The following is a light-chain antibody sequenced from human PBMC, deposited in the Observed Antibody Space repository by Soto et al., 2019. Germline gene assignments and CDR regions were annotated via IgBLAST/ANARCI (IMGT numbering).Light chain of an antibody. CDR1: QSVFSSY. J-gene: IGKJ1*01. CDR2: GAS. CDR3: QQYGSSPWT. V-gene: IGKV3-20*01. Sequence: ELVLTQSPGTLSLSPGERATLSGRASQSVFSSYLAWYQKKPGQAPRLLIYGASSRATGIPDRFSGSGSGTDFTLTISSLEPEDCALYYCQQYGSSPWTFGQGTKVDIK.